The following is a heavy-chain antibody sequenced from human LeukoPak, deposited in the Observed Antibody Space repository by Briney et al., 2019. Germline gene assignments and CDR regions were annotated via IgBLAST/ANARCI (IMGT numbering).Heavy chain of an antibody. V-gene: IGHV1-8*01. CDR2: MNPNSGNT. D-gene: IGHD6-19*01. CDR3: TRGSSGRRDN. Sequence: ASVKVSCKASGYTFTSCDINWVRQATGQGLEWMGWMNPNSGNTGYGQSFQGRITMTRDISIGTAYMELSNLTSEDTAIYYCTRGSSGRRDNWGQGTLVTIS. CDR1: GYTFTSCD. J-gene: IGHJ4*02.